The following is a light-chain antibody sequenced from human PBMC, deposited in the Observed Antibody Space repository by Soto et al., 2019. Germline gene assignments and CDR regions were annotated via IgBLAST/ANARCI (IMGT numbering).Light chain of an antibody. V-gene: IGKV3-11*01. CDR1: QSVSSD. J-gene: IGKJ5*01. Sequence: EIVLTQSPATLSLSPGERATLTCRASQSVSSDLAWYQHKPGQAPRLLIYDASNRATGIPSRFSGSGSGTDFTLTISTQEPEYFAFYSCQQKSSFVPFGKGTRMEIK. CDR3: QQKSSFVP. CDR2: DAS.